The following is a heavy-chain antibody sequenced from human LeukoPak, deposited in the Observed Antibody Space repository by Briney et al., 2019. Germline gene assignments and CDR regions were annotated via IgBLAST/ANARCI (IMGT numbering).Heavy chain of an antibody. CDR2: IIPIFGTA. CDR3: ARVSCSGGSCYSGQFDY. V-gene: IGHV1-69*13. Sequence: ASVKVSCKASGGTFCSYAISWVRQAPGQGLEWMGGIIPIFGTANYARKFQGRVTITADESTSTAYMELSSRRSEDTAVYYCARVSCSGGSCYSGQFDYWGQGTLVTVSS. CDR1: GGTFCSYA. J-gene: IGHJ4*02. D-gene: IGHD2-15*01.